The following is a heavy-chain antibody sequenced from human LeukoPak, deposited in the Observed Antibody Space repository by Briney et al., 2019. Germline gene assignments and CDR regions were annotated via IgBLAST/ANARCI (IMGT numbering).Heavy chain of an antibody. Sequence: KPSETLSLTCTVSGGSISSYYWSWIRQPPGKGLEWIGYIYYSGSTNYNPSLKSRVTISVATSKNQFSLKLSSMTAADTAVYYCARQYCSSTSCYFDYWGQGTLVTVSS. V-gene: IGHV4-59*08. CDR1: GGSISSYY. D-gene: IGHD2-2*01. J-gene: IGHJ4*02. CDR3: ARQYCSSTSCYFDY. CDR2: IYYSGST.